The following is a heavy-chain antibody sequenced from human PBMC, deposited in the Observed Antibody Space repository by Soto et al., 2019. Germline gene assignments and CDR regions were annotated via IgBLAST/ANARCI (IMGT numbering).Heavy chain of an antibody. J-gene: IGHJ4*02. V-gene: IGHV3-21*01. CDR2: ISSSSSYI. CDR3: ARTRGGPSLDY. Sequence: GGSLRLSCAASGFTFSSYSMNWVRQAPGKGLEWVSSISSSSSYIYYAGSVKGRFTISRDNAKNSLYLQMNSLRAEDTAVYYCARTRGGPSLDYWGQGTLVTVSS. D-gene: IGHD2-2*01. CDR1: GFTFSSYS.